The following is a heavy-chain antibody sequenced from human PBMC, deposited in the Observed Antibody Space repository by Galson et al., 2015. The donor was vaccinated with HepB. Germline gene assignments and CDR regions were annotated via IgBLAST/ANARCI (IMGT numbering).Heavy chain of an antibody. V-gene: IGHV3-74*01. J-gene: IGHJ4*02. D-gene: IGHD6-13*01. CDR1: GFTFSNYW. CDR3: VSSWYTFDS. CDR2: IDNDGTST. Sequence: SLRLSCAASGFTFSNYWMHWVRQAPGKGLVWVSRIDNDGTSTNYADSVKGRFTISRDNAKNTLHLQMNSLRAEDTAVYHCVSSWYTFDSWGQGTLVTVSS.